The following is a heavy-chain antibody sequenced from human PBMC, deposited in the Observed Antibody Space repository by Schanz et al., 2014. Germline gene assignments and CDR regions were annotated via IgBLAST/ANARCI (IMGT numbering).Heavy chain of an antibody. D-gene: IGHD2-2*01. V-gene: IGHV1-18*01. CDR1: RYTFNTYG. J-gene: IGHJ5*02. CDR2: ISAYTNNT. Sequence: QGQLVQSGPEVKEPGASVKVSCEASRYTFNTYGLNWVRQAPGHGLEWMGWISAYTNNTNYAGKVQGRVTMTTDTSTGTAYMELRSLRSDDTAVYYCTRDRRRYCSTASCLHDNWFDPWGQGSLVIVSS. CDR3: TRDRRRYCSTASCLHDNWFDP.